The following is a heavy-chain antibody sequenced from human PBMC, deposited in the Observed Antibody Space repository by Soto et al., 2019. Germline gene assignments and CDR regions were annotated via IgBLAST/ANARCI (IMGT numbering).Heavy chain of an antibody. J-gene: IGHJ4*02. CDR1: GYAFTSYD. CDR2: MNPNSGNT. V-gene: IGHV1-8*01. Sequence: QVQLVQSGAEVKKPGASVKVSCKASGYAFTSYDLHWVRQATGQGLEWMGWMNPNSGNTGYAHKFLGRVTLTRNTSTSTAYMERSSLRSEVTAVYDCAVEKSYGYAYYLGQGTGVTVS. D-gene: IGHD5-18*01. CDR3: AVEKSYGYAYY.